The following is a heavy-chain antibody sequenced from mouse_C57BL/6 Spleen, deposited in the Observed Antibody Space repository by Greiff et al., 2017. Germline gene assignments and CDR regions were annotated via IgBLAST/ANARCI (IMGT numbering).Heavy chain of an antibody. CDR3: ERHYYGSSYYFDY. D-gene: IGHD1-1*01. CDR1: GYTFTSYW. V-gene: IGHV1-69*01. Sequence: VQLQQPGAELVMPGASVKLSCKASGYTFTSYWMHWVKQRPGQGLEWIGEIDPSDSYTNYNQKFKGKSTLTVDKSSSTAYMQLSSLTSKDSAVYYCERHYYGSSYYFDYWGQGTTLTVSS. CDR2: IDPSDSYT. J-gene: IGHJ2*01.